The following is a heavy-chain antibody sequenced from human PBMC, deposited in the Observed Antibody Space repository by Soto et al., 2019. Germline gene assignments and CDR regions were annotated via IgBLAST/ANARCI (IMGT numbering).Heavy chain of an antibody. V-gene: IGHV4-39*01. J-gene: IGHJ4*02. CDR2: IYYSGST. CDR1: GCSISSSSYY. Sequence: SETLSLTCPVSGCSISSSSYYWGWIRQPPGKGLEWIGSIYYSGSTYYNPSLKSRVTISVDTSKNQFSLRLSSVTAADTAVYYCATLVLFSWIDYWGQGTLVTVSS. CDR3: ATLVLFSWIDY. D-gene: IGHD2-21*01.